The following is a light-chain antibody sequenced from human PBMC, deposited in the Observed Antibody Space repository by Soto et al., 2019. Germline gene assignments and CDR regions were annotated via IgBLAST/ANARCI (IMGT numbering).Light chain of an antibody. CDR1: SGDVGGYNS. CDR2: AVN. V-gene: IGLV2-8*01. J-gene: IGLJ1*01. Sequence: QSVLTQPPSASGSPGQSVTISCTGTSGDVGGYNSVSWYQQHPGKAPKLMIYAVNKRPSGVPDRFSGSKSDNTASLPVSGLQAEDEADYYCSSYAGSTYVFGTGTKVTV. CDR3: SSYAGSTYV.